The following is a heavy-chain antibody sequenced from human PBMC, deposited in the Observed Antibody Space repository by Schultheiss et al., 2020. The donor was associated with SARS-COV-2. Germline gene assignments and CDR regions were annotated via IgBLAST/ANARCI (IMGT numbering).Heavy chain of an antibody. D-gene: IGHD3-22*01. CDR2: IYHSGST. CDR3: ARGSPDDSSGYYHLGWYFDL. J-gene: IGHJ2*01. CDR1: GGSISSSSYY. Sequence: SETLSLTCTVSGGSISSSSYYWGWIRQPPGKGLEWIGYIYHSGSTYYNPSLKSRVTISVDKSKNQFSLKLSSVTAADTAVYYCARGSPDDSSGYYHLGWYFDLWGRGTLVTVSS. V-gene: IGHV4-39*07.